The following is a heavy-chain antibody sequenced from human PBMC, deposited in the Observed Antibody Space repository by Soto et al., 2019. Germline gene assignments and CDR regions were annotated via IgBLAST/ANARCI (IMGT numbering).Heavy chain of an antibody. Sequence: EVQLLESGGGLVQPGGSLRLSCAASGFTFSSYAMSWVRQAPGKGLEWVSAISGSGGSTYYADSVKGRFTISRDKSTNTLSLQMPSLRAEDTAVYSCAKDLLPAAAGYYCDYWGQGTLVTVSS. CDR1: GFTFSSYA. CDR3: AKDLLPAAAGYYCDY. J-gene: IGHJ4*02. V-gene: IGHV3-23*01. CDR2: ISGSGGST. D-gene: IGHD6-13*01.